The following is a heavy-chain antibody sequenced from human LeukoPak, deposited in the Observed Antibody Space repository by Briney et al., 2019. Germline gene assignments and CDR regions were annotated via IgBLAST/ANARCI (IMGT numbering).Heavy chain of an antibody. J-gene: IGHJ3*02. V-gene: IGHV3-21*01. Sequence: SCKASGYTFTSYDINWVRQAPGKGLEWVSSISSSSSYIYYADSVKGRFTISRDNAKNSLYLQMNSLRAEDTAVYYCARVWIMNAFDIWGQGTMVTVSS. CDR2: ISSSSSYI. CDR1: GYTFTSYD. CDR3: ARVWIMNAFDI. D-gene: IGHD1-1*01.